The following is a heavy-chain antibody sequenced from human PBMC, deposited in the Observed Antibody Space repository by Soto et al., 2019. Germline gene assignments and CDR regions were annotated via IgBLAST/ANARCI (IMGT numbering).Heavy chain of an antibody. D-gene: IGHD6-13*01. CDR3: ASQLGYSSSWYGSGGYYYYYGMDV. CDR1: GGSISSYY. CDR2: IYYSGST. V-gene: IGHV4-59*01. Sequence: QVQRQESGPGLVKPSETLSLTCTVSGGSISSYYWSWIRQPPGKGLEWIGYIYYSGSTNYNPSLKSRVTISVDTSKNQFSLKLSSVTAADTSVYYCASQLGYSSSWYGSGGYYYYYGMDVWGQGTTVTVSS. J-gene: IGHJ6*02.